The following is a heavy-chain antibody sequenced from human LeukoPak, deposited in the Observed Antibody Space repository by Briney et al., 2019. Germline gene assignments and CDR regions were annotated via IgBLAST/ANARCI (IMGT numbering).Heavy chain of an antibody. Sequence: GGSLRLSCAASGFTFSSYSMNWVRQAPGKGLEWVSSISSSGSYIYYADSVKGRFTISRDNAKNPLYLQMNSLRAEDTAVYYCARDTHRSDFDYWGQGTLVTVSS. CDR3: ARDTHRSDFDY. CDR2: ISSSGSYI. CDR1: GFTFSSYS. J-gene: IGHJ4*02. V-gene: IGHV3-21*01.